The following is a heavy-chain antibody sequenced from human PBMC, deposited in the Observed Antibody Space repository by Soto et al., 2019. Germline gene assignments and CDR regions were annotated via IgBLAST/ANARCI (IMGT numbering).Heavy chain of an antibody. CDR2: IYPGDSDT. V-gene: IGHV5-51*01. D-gene: IGHD3-9*01. Sequence: HGESLKISCKGSGYSFTSYWIGWVRQMPGKGLEWMGIIYPGDSDTRYSPSFQGQVTISADKSISTAYLQWSSLKASDTAMYYCARDGVLRYFDQTIPNDYWGQGTLVTVSS. CDR3: ARDGVLRYFDQTIPNDY. CDR1: GYSFTSYW. J-gene: IGHJ4*02.